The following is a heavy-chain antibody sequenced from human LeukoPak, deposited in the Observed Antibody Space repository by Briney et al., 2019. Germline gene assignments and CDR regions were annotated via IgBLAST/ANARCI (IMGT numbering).Heavy chain of an antibody. Sequence: PSETLSLTCTVSGGSLSSYYWSWIRQPPGKGLEWIGYIYYSGSTNYNPSLKSRDTISADTSKNQFSLKLYSVTAADTAVYYCATRKLGNDYWGQGTLVTVSS. CDR2: IYYSGST. J-gene: IGHJ4*02. CDR1: GGSLSSYY. D-gene: IGHD7-27*01. CDR3: ATRKLGNDY. V-gene: IGHV4-59*01.